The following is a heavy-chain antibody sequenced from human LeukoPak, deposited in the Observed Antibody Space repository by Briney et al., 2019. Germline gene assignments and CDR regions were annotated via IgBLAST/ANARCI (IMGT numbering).Heavy chain of an antibody. CDR3: ARDLGPY. CDR2: IYYSGST. Sequence: PSETLSLTCTVSGGSISSSSYYWSWIRQPPGKGLEWIGYIYYSGSTYYNPSLKSRVTISVDTSKNQFSLKLSSVTAADTAVYYCARDLGPYWGQGTLVTVSS. J-gene: IGHJ4*02. V-gene: IGHV4-30-4*01. CDR1: GGSISSSSYY.